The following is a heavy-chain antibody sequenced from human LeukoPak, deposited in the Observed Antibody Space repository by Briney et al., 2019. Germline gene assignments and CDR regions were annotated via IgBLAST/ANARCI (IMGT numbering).Heavy chain of an antibody. CDR1: GDSISSGGYY. J-gene: IGHJ4*02. D-gene: IGHD2-21*02. CDR3: AALLGDGSIDY. Sequence: PSQTLSLTCTVSGDSISSGGYYWTWIRQHPGKGVEWIGYICYNGSTYYNPSLKSRVTISVDTSKNQFSLKLSSVTAADTAVYYCAALLGDGSIDYWGQGTLVTVSS. CDR2: ICYNGST. V-gene: IGHV4-31*03.